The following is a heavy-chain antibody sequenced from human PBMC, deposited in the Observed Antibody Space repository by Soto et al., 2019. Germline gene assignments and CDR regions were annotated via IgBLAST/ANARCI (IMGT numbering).Heavy chain of an antibody. CDR2: IYYSGST. J-gene: IGHJ6*03. CDR3: ARGTAVATMTYYYYYMDV. V-gene: IGHV4-31*03. Sequence: SETLSLTCTVSGGSISSGGYYWSWIRQHPGKGLEWIGYIYYSGSTYYNPSLKSRVTISVDTSKNQFSLKLSSVTAADTAVYYCARGTAVATMTYYYYYMDVWGKGTTVTVSS. CDR1: GGSISSGGYY. D-gene: IGHD5-12*01.